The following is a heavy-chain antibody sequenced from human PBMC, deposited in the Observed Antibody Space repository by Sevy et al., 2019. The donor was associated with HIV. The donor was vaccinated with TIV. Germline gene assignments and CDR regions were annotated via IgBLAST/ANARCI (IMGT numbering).Heavy chain of an antibody. CDR1: GFTFSSNW. CDR2: IKQDGSEI. D-gene: IGHD1-26*01. Sequence: GGSLRLSCAASGFTFSSNWMSWVRQAPGKGLEWVANIKQDGSEIYYVDSVKGRFTISRDNAKNSLYLQMSSLRAEDTAVYYCARERGISFIVGATTGAFDIWGQATMVTVSS. V-gene: IGHV3-7*01. J-gene: IGHJ3*02. CDR3: ARERGISFIVGATTGAFDI.